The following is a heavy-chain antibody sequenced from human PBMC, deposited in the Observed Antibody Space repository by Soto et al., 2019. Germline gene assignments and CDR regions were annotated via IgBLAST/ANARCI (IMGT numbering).Heavy chain of an antibody. D-gene: IGHD3-22*01. CDR3: ATAGPYYYDSSGYPGDYFDY. CDR2: FDPEDGET. CDR1: GYTLTELS. Sequence: GASVKVSCKVSGYTLTELSMHWVRQAPGKGLEWMGGFDPEDGETIYAQKFQGRVTMTEDTSTDTAYMELGSLRSEDTAVYYCATAGPYYYDSSGYPGDYFDYWGQGTLVTVS. V-gene: IGHV1-24*01. J-gene: IGHJ4*02.